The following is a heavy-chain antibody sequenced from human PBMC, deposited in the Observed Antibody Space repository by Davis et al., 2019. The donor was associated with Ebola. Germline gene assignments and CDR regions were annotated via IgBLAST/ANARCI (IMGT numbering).Heavy chain of an antibody. J-gene: IGHJ6*04. V-gene: IGHV3-7*03. Sequence: GESLKISCVASEFTFSSYWMSWVRQAPGKGLEWVANIKQDGSEKYYVDSVKGRFTISRDNAKNSLYLQMNSLRAEDTAVYYCAKSGLSFGVVKYHYGMDVWGKGTTVTVSS. CDR1: EFTFSSYW. D-gene: IGHD3-3*01. CDR2: IKQDGSEK. CDR3: AKSGLSFGVVKYHYGMDV.